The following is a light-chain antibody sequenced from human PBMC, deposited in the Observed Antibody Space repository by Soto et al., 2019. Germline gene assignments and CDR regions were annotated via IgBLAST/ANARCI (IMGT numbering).Light chain of an antibody. CDR2: DAS. CDR3: QRYNWYAVT. CDR1: QSISNW. V-gene: IGKV1-5*03. Sequence: DIQMTQSPSTLSASVGDRVTITCRASQSISNWVAWYQQKPGRAPKFLSYDASTLESGVPLRFSGSGSGTEFNLTISSLQPEDSATYYCQRYNWYAVTFGGGTKVEI. J-gene: IGKJ4*01.